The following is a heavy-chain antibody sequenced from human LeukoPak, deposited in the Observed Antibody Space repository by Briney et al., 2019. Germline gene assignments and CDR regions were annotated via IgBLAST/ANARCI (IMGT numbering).Heavy chain of an antibody. CDR3: ARHSDYLRAFDY. Sequence: PSQTLSLTCSVSGGSISSGGYYWSWIRQHPGKDLEWIGYIYYSGSTYYNPSLKSRVTISVDTSKNQFSLKLSSVTAADTAVYYCARHSDYLRAFDYWGQGTLVTVSS. CDR1: GGSISSGGYY. V-gene: IGHV4-31*03. CDR2: IYYSGST. J-gene: IGHJ4*02. D-gene: IGHD5-12*01.